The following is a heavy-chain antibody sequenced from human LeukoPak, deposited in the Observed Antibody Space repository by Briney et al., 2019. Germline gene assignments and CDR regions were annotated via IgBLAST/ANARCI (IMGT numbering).Heavy chain of an antibody. D-gene: IGHD4-23*01. CDR2: IASDGSST. Sequence: GGSLRLSCAASGFTFSSYWMDWVRQAPGKGLVWVSRIASDGSSTTYADSVKGRFSISRDNAKNTLYLQMNSLRVEDTAVYYCARGRPHGNDYWGQGTLVTVSS. CDR3: ARGRPHGNDY. CDR1: GFTFSSYW. V-gene: IGHV3-74*01. J-gene: IGHJ4*02.